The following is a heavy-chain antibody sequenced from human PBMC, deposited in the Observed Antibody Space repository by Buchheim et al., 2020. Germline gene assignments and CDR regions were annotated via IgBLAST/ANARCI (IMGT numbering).Heavy chain of an antibody. D-gene: IGHD6-13*01. Sequence: QVQLQESGPGLVKPSETLSLTCTVSGGSISSYYWSWIRQPPGKGLEWIGYIYYSGSPNYNPSLKSRVTISVDTSKNQFSLKLSSVTAADTAVYYCARRASVGYSPFDPWGQGTL. CDR2: IYYSGSP. CDR1: GGSISSYY. V-gene: IGHV4-59*01. CDR3: ARRASVGYSPFDP. J-gene: IGHJ5*02.